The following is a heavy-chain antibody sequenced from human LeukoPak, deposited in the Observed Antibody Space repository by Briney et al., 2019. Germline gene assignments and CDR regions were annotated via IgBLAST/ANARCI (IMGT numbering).Heavy chain of an antibody. D-gene: IGHD3-16*02. CDR2: IYVTGST. J-gene: IGHJ6*03. CDR3: ARHIGGGIEDMDV. V-gene: IGHV4-59*08. Sequence: TSSETLSLTCTVSGGSISTYYWNWIRQSPGKGLEWIGYIYVTGSTRYNPYLQSRVTISVDTSRNQFFLKMSSVTAADTAVYYCARHIGGGIEDMDVWGKGTKVTVSS. CDR1: GGSISTYY.